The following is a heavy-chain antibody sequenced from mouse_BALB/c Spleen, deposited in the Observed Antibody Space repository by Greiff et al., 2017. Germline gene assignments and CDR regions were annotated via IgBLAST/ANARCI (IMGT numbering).Heavy chain of an antibody. CDR1: GYTFTSYV. CDR3: ARWLPSPYYAMDY. V-gene: IGHV1-14*01. Sequence: QLQESGPELVKPGASVKMSCKASGYTFTSYVMHWVKQKPGQGLEWIGYINPYNDGTKYNEKFKGKATLTSDKSSSTAYMELSSLTSEDSAVYYCARWLPSPYYAMDYWGQGTSVTVSS. D-gene: IGHD2-2*01. CDR2: INPYNDGT. J-gene: IGHJ4*01.